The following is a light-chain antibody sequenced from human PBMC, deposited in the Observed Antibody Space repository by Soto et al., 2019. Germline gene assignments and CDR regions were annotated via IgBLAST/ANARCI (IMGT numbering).Light chain of an antibody. Sequence: QSVLTQPPSASGTPGQRVTISCSGSSSNIGSNAVNWYQQLPGTAPTLLIYSNNQRPSGVPDRFSGSKSGTSASLAVNGLQSEDDADYYCAAWDDSLHGPLFGGGTKLTVL. J-gene: IGLJ3*02. CDR3: AAWDDSLHGPL. V-gene: IGLV1-44*01. CDR1: SSNIGSNA. CDR2: SNN.